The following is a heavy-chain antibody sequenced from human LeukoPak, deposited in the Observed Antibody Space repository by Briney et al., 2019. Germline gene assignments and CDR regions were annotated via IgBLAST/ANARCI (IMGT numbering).Heavy chain of an antibody. CDR3: ARAAYSGYDFRYYYYMDV. J-gene: IGHJ6*03. V-gene: IGHV1-18*01. CDR1: GYTFTRYG. CDR2: ISAKNGNT. D-gene: IGHD5-12*01. Sequence: ASVKVSCKASGYTFTRYGISWVRQAPGQGLEWMGWISAKNGNTNYAQKLQGRVTMTTDTSTNTAYMELRSLRSDDTAIYYCARAAYSGYDFRYYYYMDVWGKGTTVTVSS.